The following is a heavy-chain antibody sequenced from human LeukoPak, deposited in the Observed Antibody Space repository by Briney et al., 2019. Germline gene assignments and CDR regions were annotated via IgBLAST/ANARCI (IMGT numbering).Heavy chain of an antibody. CDR1: GDSVSSAV. D-gene: IGHD2-2*01. CDR2: TYYRSKWYN. Sequence: SQTLSLTFAISGDSVSSAVWNWIRQSPSRGLEWLGRTYYRSKWYNNYAVSVKSRITINPDTSKNQFSLQLNSVTPEDTAVYYCARGGVGYCTSSSCYFDYWGQGTLVTVSS. CDR3: ARGGVGYCTSSSCYFDY. J-gene: IGHJ4*02. V-gene: IGHV6-1*01.